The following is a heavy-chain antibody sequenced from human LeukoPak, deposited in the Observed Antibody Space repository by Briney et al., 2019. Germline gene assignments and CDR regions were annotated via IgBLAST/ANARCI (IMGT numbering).Heavy chain of an antibody. D-gene: IGHD3-22*01. CDR3: ARGSSFFDIYYDSSGYPDY. V-gene: IGHV3-74*01. CDR2: INSDGSST. Sequence: GGSLRLSCAASGFTFSSYWMHWVRQAPGKGLVWVSRINSDGSSTSYADSVKGRFTISRDNAKNTLYLQMNSLRAEGTAVYYCARGSSFFDIYYDSSGYPDYWGQGTLVTVSS. J-gene: IGHJ4*02. CDR1: GFTFSSYW.